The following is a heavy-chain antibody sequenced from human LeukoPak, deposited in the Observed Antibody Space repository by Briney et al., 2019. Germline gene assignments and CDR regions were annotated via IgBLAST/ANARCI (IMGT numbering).Heavy chain of an antibody. D-gene: IGHD3-22*01. CDR3: ARYYSDSSGYRDFDY. V-gene: IGHV4-30-2*01. CDR2: IYHSGSA. Sequence: SQTLSLTCTVSGGSISSGAYYWSWIRQPPGKGLEWIGYIYHSGSAYYSPSLKSRVTISVDNSKNQFSLKLSSVTAADTAVYYCARYYSDSSGYRDFDYWGQGTLVTVSS. CDR1: GGSISSGAYY. J-gene: IGHJ4*02.